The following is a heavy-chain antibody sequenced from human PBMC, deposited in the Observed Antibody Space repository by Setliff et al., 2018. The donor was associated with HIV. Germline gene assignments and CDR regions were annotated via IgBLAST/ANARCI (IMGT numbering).Heavy chain of an antibody. D-gene: IGHD4-17*01. CDR1: GGTFSRYA. CDR3: ARDRHYGGLPWYFET. CDR2: IIPVFRTP. V-gene: IGHV1-69*13. J-gene: IGHJ4*02. Sequence: ASVKVSCKASGGTFSRYAISWVRQAPGRGLEWMGGIIPVFRTPDYAQRFQDRLTITADESADTVYMELKSLRHEDTAVYFCARDRHYGGLPWYFETWGPGTLVTVS.